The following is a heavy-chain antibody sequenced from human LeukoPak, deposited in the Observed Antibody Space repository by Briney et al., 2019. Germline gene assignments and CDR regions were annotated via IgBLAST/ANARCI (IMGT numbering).Heavy chain of an antibody. CDR1: GFTFSSYA. V-gene: IGHV3-23*01. J-gene: IGHJ4*02. CDR2: IRGSGGST. Sequence: GGSLRLSCAASGFTFSSYAMSRVRQAPGKGLEWVSAIRGSGGSTYYADSVKGRFTISRDNSKNTLYLQMNSLRAEDTAVYYCAKYAANYYGSGSYYRSLDYWGQGTLVTVSS. CDR3: AKYAANYYGSGSYYRSLDY. D-gene: IGHD3-10*01.